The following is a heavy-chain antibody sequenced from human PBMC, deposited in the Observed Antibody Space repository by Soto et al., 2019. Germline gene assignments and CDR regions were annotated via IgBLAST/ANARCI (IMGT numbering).Heavy chain of an antibody. CDR3: ARQVVDGTVAGTGSSIRCFSGYFDL. CDR2: FYYRGST. Sequence: SETLSLTCTVSGGSISSTSYYWVWIRQPPGKGLEWIGSFYYRGSTYYNPSLKSRVTISVDTSENEFALKLTSVTAADTAVYYCARQVVDGTVAGTGSSIRCFSGYFDLWGRGTLVTVSS. V-gene: IGHV4-39*01. D-gene: IGHD6-19*01. J-gene: IGHJ2*01. CDR1: GGSISSTSYY.